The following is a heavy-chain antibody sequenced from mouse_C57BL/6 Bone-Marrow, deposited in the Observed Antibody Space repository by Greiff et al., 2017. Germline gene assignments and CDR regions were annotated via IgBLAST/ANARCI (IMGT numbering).Heavy chain of an antibody. V-gene: IGHV1-15*01. CDR2: IDPETGGT. J-gene: IGHJ2*01. Sequence: VQLQESGAELVRPGASVTLSCKASGYTFTDYEMHWVKQTPVHGLEWIGAIDPETGGTAYNQKFKGKAILTADKYSSTAYMELRSLTSEDSAVYYCTRGENLLWLREGYFDYWGQGTTLTVSS. D-gene: IGHD2-2*01. CDR3: TRGENLLWLREGYFDY. CDR1: GYTFTDYE.